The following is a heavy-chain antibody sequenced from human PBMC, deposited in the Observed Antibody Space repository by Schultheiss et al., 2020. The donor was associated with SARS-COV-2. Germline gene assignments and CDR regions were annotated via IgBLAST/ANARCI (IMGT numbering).Heavy chain of an antibody. J-gene: IGHJ6*02. CDR3: ARDRGIGGMDV. CDR2: IYYSGST. V-gene: IGHV4-34*01. Sequence: SETLSLTCAVYGGSFSGYYWSWIRQPPGKGLEWIGSIYYSGSTYYNPSLKSRVTISVDTSKNQFSLKLSSVTAADTAGYYCARDRGIGGMDVWGQGTTVTVSS. D-gene: IGHD3-10*01. CDR1: GGSFSGYY.